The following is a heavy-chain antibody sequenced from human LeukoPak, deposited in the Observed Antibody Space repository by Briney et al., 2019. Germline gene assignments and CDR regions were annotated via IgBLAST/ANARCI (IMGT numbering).Heavy chain of an antibody. Sequence: GESLKISCKGSGYSFTSYWIGWVRQMPGKGLEWMGIIYPGDSDTRYSPSFQGQVTISADKSISTAYLQWSSLKASDTAMYYCARQAKGIAAAYWFDPWGQGTLVTVSS. D-gene: IGHD6-13*01. CDR1: GYSFTSYW. CDR3: ARQAKGIAAAYWFDP. V-gene: IGHV5-51*01. J-gene: IGHJ5*02. CDR2: IYPGDSDT.